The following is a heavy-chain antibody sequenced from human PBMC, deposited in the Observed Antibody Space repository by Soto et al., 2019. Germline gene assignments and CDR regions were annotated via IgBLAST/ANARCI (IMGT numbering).Heavy chain of an antibody. J-gene: IGHJ6*02. CDR2: IYYAGTT. V-gene: IGHV4-59*08. D-gene: IGHD1-7*01. Sequence: SETLSLTCTVSGGSISPYYWSWIRQPPGKGLEWVGYIYYAGTTSYNPSLKSRVTISLETSKSQFSLRLSSVTAADTAVYYCARRLELTTGYGMDVWGQGTTVTVSS. CDR3: ARRLELTTGYGMDV. CDR1: GGSISPYY.